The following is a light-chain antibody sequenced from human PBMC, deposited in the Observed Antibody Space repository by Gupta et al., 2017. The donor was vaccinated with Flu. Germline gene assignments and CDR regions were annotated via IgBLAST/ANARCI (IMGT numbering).Light chain of an antibody. V-gene: IGLV2-14*01. Sequence: QSALTQPASVSGSPGQSITLSCTGTSSDVGGYNYVSWYQHHPGKAPALIMCDVSSRPSGISSRFSGSKSGNTASLTISGLQAENEADYYCCSYTPAGTYVFGSGTTVTVL. J-gene: IGLJ1*01. CDR3: CSYTPAGTYV. CDR1: SSDVGGYNY. CDR2: DVS.